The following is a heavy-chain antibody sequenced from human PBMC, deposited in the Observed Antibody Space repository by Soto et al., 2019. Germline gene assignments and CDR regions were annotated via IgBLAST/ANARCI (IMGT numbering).Heavy chain of an antibody. D-gene: IGHD3-16*02. V-gene: IGHV1-24*01. CDR2: FDPEDGET. J-gene: IGHJ4*02. CDR1: GYTLTELS. CDR3: ATGDCTENYLWGSYRNSRPLCY. Sequence: ASVKVSCKVSGYTLTELSMHWVRQAPGKGLEWMGGFDPEDGETIYAQKFQGRVTMTEDTSTDTAYMELSSLRSEDTAVYYCATGDCTENYLWGSYRNSRPLCYWGQGTLVTVSS.